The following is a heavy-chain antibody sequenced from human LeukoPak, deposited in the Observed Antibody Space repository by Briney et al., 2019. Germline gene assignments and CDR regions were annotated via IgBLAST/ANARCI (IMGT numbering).Heavy chain of an antibody. CDR1: GFTFINYA. CDR3: AKDYGPKQLVFFDS. J-gene: IGHJ4*02. CDR2: ISGSGSST. D-gene: IGHD6-13*01. Sequence: PGGSLRPSCAASGFTFINYAMSWVRQAPGKGLEWVSVISGSGSSTYYADSVKGRFTISRDDSKNTLYVQMNSLRGEDTAVYYCAKDYGPKQLVFFDSWGQGTLVTVSS. V-gene: IGHV3-23*01.